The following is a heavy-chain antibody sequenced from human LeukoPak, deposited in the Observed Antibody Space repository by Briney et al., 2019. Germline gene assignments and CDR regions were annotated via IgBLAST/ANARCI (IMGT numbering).Heavy chain of an antibody. V-gene: IGHV4-34*01. CDR2: INHSGST. J-gene: IGHJ5*02. Sequence: SETLSLTCAVYGGSFSGYYWSWIRQPPGKGLEWIGEINHSGSTNYNPSLKSRVTISVDTSKNQFSLKLSSVTAADTAVYYCARGRRAVAGTCWFDPWGQGTLVTVSP. CDR1: GGSFSGYY. D-gene: IGHD6-19*01. CDR3: ARGRRAVAGTCWFDP.